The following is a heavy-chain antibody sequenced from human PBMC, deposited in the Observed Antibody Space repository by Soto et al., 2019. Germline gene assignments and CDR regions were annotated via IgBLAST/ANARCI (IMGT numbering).Heavy chain of an antibody. Sequence: GASVKVSCKASGYTFTSYYMNWLRQAPGQGLEWMGIINPGGGRTTYAQKFQGRVTMTRDTSTSTVYMQLSSLTSEDTAVYYCAPIVGIWTGPRDAFAIWGQGTMVTVSS. J-gene: IGHJ3*02. CDR3: APIVGIWTGPRDAFAI. CDR1: GYTFTSYY. D-gene: IGHD3-9*01. CDR2: INPGGGRT. V-gene: IGHV1-46*01.